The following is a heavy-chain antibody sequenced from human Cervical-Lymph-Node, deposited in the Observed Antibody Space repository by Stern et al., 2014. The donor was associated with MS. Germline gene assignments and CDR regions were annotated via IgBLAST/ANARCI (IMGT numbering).Heavy chain of an antibody. V-gene: IGHV3-7*01. CDR1: GFRFGTSW. J-gene: IGHJ4*02. D-gene: IGHD2/OR15-2a*01. CDR2: IRQDGYDK. CDR3: ARDRRAFLDY. Sequence: EDQLVESGGGLVQPGGSLRLSCVASGFRFGTSWMSWVRQPPGRGLAWVANIRQDGYDKFYVDSVKGRFTISRDNARNSLYLQMNSLTVADTAVYYCARDRRAFLDYWGQGTHVAVSS.